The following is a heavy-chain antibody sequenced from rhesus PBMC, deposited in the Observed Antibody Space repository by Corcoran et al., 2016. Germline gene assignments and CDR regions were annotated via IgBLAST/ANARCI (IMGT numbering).Heavy chain of an antibody. CDR1: GGSISGYYY. D-gene: IGHD4-23*01. V-gene: IGHV4-143*01. CDR3: ARHEYKRGYGLDS. CDR2: IFGKGAST. J-gene: IGHJ6*01. Sequence: QVQLQESGPGLVKPSETLSLTCTVSGGSISGYYYWSWIRQPPGKGLGWIGGIFGKGASTSTNPPHKSRVTISTDTSKNQFSLKLRSVTAADTAVYYCARHEYKRGYGLDSWGQGVVVTVSS.